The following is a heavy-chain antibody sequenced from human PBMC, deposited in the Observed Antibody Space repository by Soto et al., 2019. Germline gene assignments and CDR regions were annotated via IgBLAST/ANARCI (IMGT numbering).Heavy chain of an antibody. CDR2: IIPIFGTA. J-gene: IGHJ4*02. CDR3: ARIGYDSSGYYYSFDY. Sequence: VKVSCKASGGTFSSYAISWVRQAPGQGLEWMGGIIPIFGTANYAQKFQGRVTITEDKSTSTAYMELSSLRSEDTAVYYCARIGYDSSGYYYSFDYWGQGTLVTVSS. CDR1: GGTFSSYA. D-gene: IGHD3-22*01. V-gene: IGHV1-69*13.